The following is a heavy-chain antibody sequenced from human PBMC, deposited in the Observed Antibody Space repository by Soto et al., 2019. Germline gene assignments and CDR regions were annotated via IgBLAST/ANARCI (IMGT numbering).Heavy chain of an antibody. CDR1: GGSISDGAYY. CDR2: IYNSGNT. V-gene: IGHV4-30-4*01. D-gene: IGHD2-21*01. J-gene: IGHJ4*02. CDR3: ASRLSGDKVDQ. Sequence: QVQLQESGPGLVKPSQTLSLTCTVSGGSISDGAYYWSWIRQPPGKGLEWIGHIYNSGNTYNNPSLKIRLTISVDTSKNRFSLNLNSVTAADTAVYYCASRLSGDKVDQWGQGTLVTVSS.